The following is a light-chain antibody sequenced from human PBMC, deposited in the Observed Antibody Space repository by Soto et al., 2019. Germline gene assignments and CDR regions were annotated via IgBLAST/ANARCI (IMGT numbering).Light chain of an antibody. CDR2: GVS. CDR3: QQSYTAPSIT. J-gene: IGKJ5*01. CDR1: QSISSY. Sequence: DIQMTQSTSSLSASVGDRVTITCRASQSISSYLNWYQQKSGKAPNLLIYGVSRLQGGVPSRFSGSGSGTDFTLSISSLQPEDFATYYCQQSYTAPSITFGQGTRLEIK. V-gene: IGKV1-39*01.